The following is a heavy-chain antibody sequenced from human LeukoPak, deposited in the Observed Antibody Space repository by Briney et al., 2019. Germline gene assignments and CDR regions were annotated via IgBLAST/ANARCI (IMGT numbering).Heavy chain of an antibody. CDR3: AKVSVNYYGSGSYYNEDY. D-gene: IGHD3-10*01. Sequence: PGGSLRLSCAASGFTFSSYWMHWVRQAPGKGLVWVSRINSDGSSRSSADSVQGRVTISRDNAKNSLYLQMNSLRAEDTAVYYCAKVSVNYYGSGSYYNEDYWGQGTLVTVSS. CDR1: GFTFSSYW. V-gene: IGHV3-74*01. J-gene: IGHJ4*02. CDR2: INSDGSSR.